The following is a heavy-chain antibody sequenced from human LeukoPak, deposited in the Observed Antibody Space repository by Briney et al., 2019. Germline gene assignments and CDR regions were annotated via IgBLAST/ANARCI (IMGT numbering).Heavy chain of an antibody. Sequence: GASVQDSCKASGDTFTGYYMHWVRQAPGQGLEWMGWINPNSGGTNYARKFQGRVTMTRDTSISTAYMELSRLRSDDTAVYYCARDNWQADWFDPWGQGTLVTVSS. V-gene: IGHV1-2*02. CDR3: ARDNWQADWFDP. D-gene: IGHD1-20*01. CDR2: INPNSGGT. CDR1: GDTFTGYY. J-gene: IGHJ5*02.